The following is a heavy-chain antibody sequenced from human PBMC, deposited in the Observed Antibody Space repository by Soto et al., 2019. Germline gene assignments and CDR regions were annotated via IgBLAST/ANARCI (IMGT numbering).Heavy chain of an antibody. CDR3: ARGSGVVTLKRYYGMDV. Sequence: PGWSLRLSCAASGFTFSSYEMNWVRQAPGKGLEWVSYISSSGSTIYYADSVKGRFTISRDNAKNSLYLQMNSLRAEDTAVYYCARGSGVVTLKRYYGMDVWGQGTTVTVSS. J-gene: IGHJ6*02. D-gene: IGHD3-3*01. CDR1: GFTFSSYE. V-gene: IGHV3-48*03. CDR2: ISSSGSTI.